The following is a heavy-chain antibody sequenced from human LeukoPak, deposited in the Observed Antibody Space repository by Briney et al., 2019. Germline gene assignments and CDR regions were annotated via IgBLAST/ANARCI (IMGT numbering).Heavy chain of an antibody. J-gene: IGHJ3*02. CDR3: ARGGRGSAAVVAPRSFDI. Sequence: GGSLRLSCAASGFDVSSHHMVWVRQAPGKGLEWVSVTYTRGNSYYTDSVKGRFIISRDTSKDTMDLQMNSLRPEDSALYFCARGGRGSAAVVAPRSFDIWGQGTMVAVSS. CDR2: TYTRGNS. CDR1: GFDVSSHH. D-gene: IGHD3-22*01. V-gene: IGHV3-53*01.